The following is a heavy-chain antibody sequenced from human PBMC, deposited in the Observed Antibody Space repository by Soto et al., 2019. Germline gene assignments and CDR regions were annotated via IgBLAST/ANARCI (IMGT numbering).Heavy chain of an antibody. CDR2: IWYDGSNK. CDR1: GFTFSSYG. Sequence: ESGGGVVQPGRSLRLSCAASGFTFSSYGMHWVRQAPGKGLEWVAVIWYDGSNKYYADSVKGRFTISRDNSKNTLYLQMNSLRAEDTAVYYCARDNDYYYGSGSYYTLDYWGQGTLVTVSS. V-gene: IGHV3-33*01. D-gene: IGHD3-10*01. J-gene: IGHJ4*02. CDR3: ARDNDYYYGSGSYYTLDY.